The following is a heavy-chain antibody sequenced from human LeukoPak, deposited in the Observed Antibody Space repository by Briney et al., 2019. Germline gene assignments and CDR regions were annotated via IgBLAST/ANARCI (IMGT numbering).Heavy chain of an antibody. CDR1: GFTFNKYW. CDR3: TNRAGLPENRPACFDY. J-gene: IGHJ4*02. Sequence: GGSLRLSCEASGFTFNKYWMTWVRQAAGKGPEWVANINQDGNEVNYVDSVKREFTISRDNAKNSLYLQMSSLRGEDTAVYYCTNRAGLPENRPACFDYWGQGTLVTVSS. D-gene: IGHD5-24*01. CDR2: INQDGNEV. V-gene: IGHV3-7*01.